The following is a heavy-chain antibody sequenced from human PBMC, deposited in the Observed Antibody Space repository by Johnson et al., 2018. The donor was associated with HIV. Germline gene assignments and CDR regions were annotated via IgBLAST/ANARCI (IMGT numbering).Heavy chain of an antibody. CDR3: ARVFYAILGLGDALDS. Sequence: VQLVESGGGLVQPGGSLRLSCAASGFTFSTYAMNWVRQAPWKGLEWVSTISGSGGSTYYADSVKGRFPISRDNSKTTLYLQRNSLRAEDTAVYYCARVFYAILGLGDALDSWGQGTMVTVSS. J-gene: IGHJ3*02. CDR1: GFTFSTYA. V-gene: IGHV3-23*04. D-gene: IGHD3/OR15-3a*01. CDR2: ISGSGGST.